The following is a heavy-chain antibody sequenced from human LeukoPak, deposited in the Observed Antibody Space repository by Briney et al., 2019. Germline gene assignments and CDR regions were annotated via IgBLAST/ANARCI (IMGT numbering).Heavy chain of an antibody. V-gene: IGHV3-23*01. CDR1: GFIFSSYD. J-gene: IGHJ4*02. CDR2: ISGNGGST. Sequence: GGSLRLSCAASGFIFSSYDMSWVRQAPGKGLEWVSVISGNGGSTYYADSVKGRFTISRDNSKNTLYLQMNRLRAEDTAVYYCAKDGDSSGWDPYYFDYWGQGTLGTVSS. D-gene: IGHD6-19*01. CDR3: AKDGDSSGWDPYYFDY.